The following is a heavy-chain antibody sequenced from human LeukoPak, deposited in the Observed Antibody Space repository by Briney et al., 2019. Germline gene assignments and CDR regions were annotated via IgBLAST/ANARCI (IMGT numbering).Heavy chain of an antibody. J-gene: IGHJ4*02. V-gene: IGHV1-18*04. CDR1: AYTFTSYG. Sequence: ASVKVSCNTSAYTFTSYGLSWVRQPPGQGLEWMGWISAYNGSTNYAQKLQGRVTMTTDTSTSTAYMGLRSLRSDDTAVYYCARDGGYGDLGDYWGQGTLVTVSS. D-gene: IGHD4-17*01. CDR3: ARDGGYGDLGDY. CDR2: ISAYNGST.